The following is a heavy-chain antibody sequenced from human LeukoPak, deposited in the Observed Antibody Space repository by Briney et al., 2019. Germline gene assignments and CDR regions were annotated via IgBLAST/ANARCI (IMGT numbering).Heavy chain of an antibody. CDR2: ISYDGSNK. J-gene: IGHJ5*02. CDR1: GFTFSSYA. D-gene: IGHD2-2*01. V-gene: IGHV3-30-3*01. Sequence: PGGSLRLSCAASGFTFSSYAMHWVRQAPGKGLEWVAVISYDGSNKYYADSVKGRFTISRDNSKNTLYLQMNSLRAEDTAVYYCASRDEGIVVVPAAIRHWFDPWGRGTLVTVSS. CDR3: ASRDEGIVVVPAAIRHWFDP.